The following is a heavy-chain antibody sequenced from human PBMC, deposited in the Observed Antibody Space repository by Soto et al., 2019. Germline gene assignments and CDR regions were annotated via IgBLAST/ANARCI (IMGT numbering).Heavy chain of an antibody. Sequence: ASVKVSCKASGYTFTDYYTHWVRQAPGQGLQWMGWINPNSGGTNYAQRFQGRVTMTSDTSISTAYMELNSLRSDDTALYYCARDPLQQRWFDPWGQGTLVTVS. CDR1: GYTFTDYY. V-gene: IGHV1-2*02. J-gene: IGHJ5*02. CDR2: INPNSGGT. CDR3: ARDPLQQRWFDP. D-gene: IGHD6-13*01.